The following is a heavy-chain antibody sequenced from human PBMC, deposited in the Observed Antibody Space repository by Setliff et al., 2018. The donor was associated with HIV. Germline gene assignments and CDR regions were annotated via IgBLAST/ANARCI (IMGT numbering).Heavy chain of an antibody. D-gene: IGHD2-2*01. CDR3: ARGRSWSSSSCYLVYYYYYGMDV. Sequence: SETLSLTCAVYGGSFSGYYWSWIRQPPGKGLEWIGEIIHTGSTNYNPSLQSRVTISVDTSKNQFSLRLSSVTAADTAVYYCARGRSWSSSSCYLVYYYYYGMDVWGHVSTVTVSS. J-gene: IGHJ6*02. CDR1: GGSFSGYY. V-gene: IGHV4-34*01. CDR2: IIHTGST.